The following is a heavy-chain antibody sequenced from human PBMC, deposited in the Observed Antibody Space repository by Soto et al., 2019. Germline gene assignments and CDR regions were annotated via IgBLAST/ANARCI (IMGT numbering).Heavy chain of an antibody. J-gene: IGHJ4*02. D-gene: IGHD3-3*01. CDR2: ISDSGGST. CDR3: ANSYDFWSGYYYIY. V-gene: IGHV3-23*01. CDR1: GFIFSSYA. Sequence: GGSLRLSCAASGFIFSSYAMSWVRQAPGKGLEWVSAISDSGGSTYYADSVKGRFTISRDNSKNTLYLQMNSLRAEDTAVYYCANSYDFWSGYYYIYWGQGTLVTVSS.